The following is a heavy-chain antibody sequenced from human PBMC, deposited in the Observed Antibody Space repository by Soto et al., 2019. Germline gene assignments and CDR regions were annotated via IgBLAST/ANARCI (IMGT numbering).Heavy chain of an antibody. CDR2: ISSNGGST. J-gene: IGHJ6*03. CDR3: ARGEDRSNPFRRYYYYMEV. D-gene: IGHD4-4*01. V-gene: IGHV3-64*01. CDR1: GFTFSSYA. Sequence: GGSLRLSCAASGFTFSSYAMHWVRQAPGKGLEYVSVISSNGGSTYYANSVKGRFTISRDNSKNTLYLQMGSLRPEDMAVYYCARGEDRSNPFRRYYYYMEVWGKGTTVTVSS.